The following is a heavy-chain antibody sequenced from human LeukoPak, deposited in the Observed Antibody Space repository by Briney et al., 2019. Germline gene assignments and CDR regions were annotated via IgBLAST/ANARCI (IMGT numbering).Heavy chain of an antibody. CDR1: GFSLTIGYF. CDR3: ARETSQKGAHYMDV. J-gene: IGHJ6*03. D-gene: IGHD3-16*01. CDR2: IYYSGST. V-gene: IGHV4-61*01. Sequence: SETLSLTCNVSGFSLTIGYFWGWIRQPPGKGLEWIGYIYYSGSTNYNPSLKSRVTISVDTSKNQFSLKLTSVTAADTAVYYCARETSQKGAHYMDVWGKGTTVTISS.